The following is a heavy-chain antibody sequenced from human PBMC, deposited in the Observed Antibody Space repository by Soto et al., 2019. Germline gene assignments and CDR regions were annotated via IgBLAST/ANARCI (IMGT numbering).Heavy chain of an antibody. CDR3: PGSDTVVVAASSPVYFDY. J-gene: IGHJ4*02. D-gene: IGHD2-15*01. CDR1: GYSFTNYY. Sequence: QLQLVQSGAEVKKPGASVKVSCKTSGYSFTNYYLHWVRQAPGQGLEWMGLINPSGISTSYAQKFQGRVTMTTDTSTSTVYMDLSSLRSEDTAVYYCPGSDTVVVAASSPVYFDYWGQGTLVTVSS. CDR2: INPSGIST. V-gene: IGHV1-46*01.